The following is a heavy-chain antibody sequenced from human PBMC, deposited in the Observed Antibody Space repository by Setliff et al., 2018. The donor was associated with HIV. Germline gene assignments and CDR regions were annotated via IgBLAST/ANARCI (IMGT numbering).Heavy chain of an antibody. V-gene: IGHV1-8*02. CDR1: GDIFSFYA. Sequence: ASVKVSCKASGDIFSFYALSWVRQAPGQGLEWMARMNPYSGDTVLAQRFHGRVTLTRNSSKRTVYMALSSLRYEDTAVYYCTRGPWGYDFWNGPSPMEVWGQGTTVTVSS. J-gene: IGHJ6*02. D-gene: IGHD3-3*01. CDR3: TRGPWGYDFWNGPSPMEV. CDR2: MNPYSGDT.